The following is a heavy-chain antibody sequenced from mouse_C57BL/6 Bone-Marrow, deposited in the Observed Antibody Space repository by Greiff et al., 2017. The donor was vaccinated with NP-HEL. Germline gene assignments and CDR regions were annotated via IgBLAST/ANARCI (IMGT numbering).Heavy chain of an antibody. Sequence: QVQLQQPGAELVKPGASVKMSCKASGYTFTSYWMTWVKQRPGQGLEWIGDIYPGSGSTNYNEKFKSKATLTVDKSSSTAYMQLSSLTSEDSAVYYCARWPLFDYGGQGTTLTVSS. J-gene: IGHJ2*01. CDR2: IYPGSGST. CDR1: GYTFTSYW. V-gene: IGHV1-55*01. CDR3: ARWPLFDY.